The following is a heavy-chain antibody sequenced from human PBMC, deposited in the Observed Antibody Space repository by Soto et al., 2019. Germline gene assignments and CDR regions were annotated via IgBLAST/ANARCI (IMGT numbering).Heavy chain of an antibody. CDR1: GFTFSSYS. D-gene: IGHD6-13*01. Sequence: EVQLVESGGGLVQPGGSLRLSCAASGFTFSSYSMNWVRQAPGKGLEWVSYITTSSTTIYYADSVKGRFTISRDNAKNSLYLQMNSLRDEDTAVYYCARTSSSWDDSRYFQHWGQGTLVTVSS. J-gene: IGHJ1*01. CDR2: ITTSSTTI. V-gene: IGHV3-48*02. CDR3: ARTSSSWDDSRYFQH.